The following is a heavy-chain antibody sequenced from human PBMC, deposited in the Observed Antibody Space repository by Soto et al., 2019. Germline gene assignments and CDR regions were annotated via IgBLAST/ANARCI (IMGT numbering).Heavy chain of an antibody. D-gene: IGHD2-21*01. CDR1: GFTFGLHW. CDR3: ATSMRHTLDP. Sequence: EVQVVESGGGLVQPGGSLRLSCAASGFTFGLHWMTWVRQVPGKGLEWVANINQDGSDKYYVDSVKGRFIISRDNAKDSLYLQMNSLRVEDTAVYYCATSMRHTLDPWGQGTLVTVS. V-gene: IGHV3-7*01. CDR2: INQDGSDK. J-gene: IGHJ5*02.